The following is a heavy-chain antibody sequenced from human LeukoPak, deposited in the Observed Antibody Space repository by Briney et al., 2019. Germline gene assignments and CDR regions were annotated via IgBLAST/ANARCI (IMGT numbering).Heavy chain of an antibody. CDR2: IRSKANNYAT. CDR1: GSTFSGSE. V-gene: IGHV3-73*01. CDR3: ARDLSSRGYTYGTPAFTFDI. Sequence: GGPLRLSCAASGSTFSGSEMHRVRQASGKGLEWVGRIRSKANNYATAYAASVQGRFTISRDNAKNSLSLLMNSLRAEDTAVYYCARDLSSRGYTYGTPAFTFDIWGQGTMVTVSS. D-gene: IGHD5-18*01. J-gene: IGHJ3*02.